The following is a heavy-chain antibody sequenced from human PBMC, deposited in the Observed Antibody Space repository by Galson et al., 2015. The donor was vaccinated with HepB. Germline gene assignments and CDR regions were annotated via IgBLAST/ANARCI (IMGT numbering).Heavy chain of an antibody. CDR3: ARAEDGDYDAFDI. CDR1: GYSLTNYA. V-gene: IGHV7-4-1*02. J-gene: IGHJ3*02. Sequence: SVKVSCKASGYSLTNYAMNWVRQAPGQGLEWMGWINTNTGNPTYAQGFTGRFLFSLDTSVSTAYLQISGLKAEDTAVYYCARAEDGDYDAFDIWGQGTMLTVSS. CDR2: INTNTGNP. D-gene: IGHD4-17*01.